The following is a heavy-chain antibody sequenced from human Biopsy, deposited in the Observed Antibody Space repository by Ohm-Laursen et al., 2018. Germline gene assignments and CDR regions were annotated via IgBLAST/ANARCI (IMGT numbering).Heavy chain of an antibody. Sequence: SLRLSCSASGFLFSRHAMHWVRQAPGKGLEYVSAISNTGDGTYYANSVKGRFTVSRDNSGNRLYLQMDSLRIEDTAIYLCARAGDFGSRGAGDYWGRGTLVTVSS. J-gene: IGHJ4*02. V-gene: IGHV3-64*01. D-gene: IGHD3-10*01. CDR1: GFLFSRHA. CDR2: ISNTGDGT. CDR3: ARAGDFGSRGAGDY.